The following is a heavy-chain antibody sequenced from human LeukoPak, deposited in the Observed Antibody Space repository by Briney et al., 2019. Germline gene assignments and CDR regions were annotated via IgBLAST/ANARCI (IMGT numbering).Heavy chain of an antibody. Sequence: SETLSLTCTVSGGSISSSSYSWGWIRQPPGKGLEWFGSIYYSGSTYYNPSLRSRFTISADTSKNQFFLKLSSVTAADTAVYYCARRPVRGGVEYYFDYWGQGTLVTVSS. J-gene: IGHJ4*02. CDR2: IYYSGST. CDR1: GGSISSSSYS. V-gene: IGHV4-39*01. CDR3: ARRPVRGGVEYYFDY. D-gene: IGHD3-10*01.